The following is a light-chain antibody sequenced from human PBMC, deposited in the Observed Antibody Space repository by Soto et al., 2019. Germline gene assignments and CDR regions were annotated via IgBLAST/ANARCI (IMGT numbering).Light chain of an antibody. CDR1: QSISSW. V-gene: IGKV1-5*03. CDR3: QQYHSVPRT. J-gene: IGKJ2*02. Sequence: DIQMTQSPSTLSASVGDRVTITCRASQSISSWLAWYQQKPGKAPKLLIYKASSLESGVPSRFSGSGSGQEFTLTISSLQPDDFATYYCQQYHSVPRTFGQGTKLEIK. CDR2: KAS.